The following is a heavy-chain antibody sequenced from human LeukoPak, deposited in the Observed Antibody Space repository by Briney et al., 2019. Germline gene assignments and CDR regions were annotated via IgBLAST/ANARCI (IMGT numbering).Heavy chain of an antibody. CDR1: GSTFSNYS. J-gene: IGHJ6*04. CDR2: ISSRSTYI. CDR3: AKSTRAVMAMMDV. Sequence: GGSLSLSCAASGSTFSNYSMNWVRQAPGKGLGWVSSISSRSTYIYHADSVKGRFTISRDNAKNSLFLQMNSLRAEDTAVYFCAKSTRAVMAMMDVWGKGTTVTVSS. V-gene: IGHV3-21*01. D-gene: IGHD3-16*01.